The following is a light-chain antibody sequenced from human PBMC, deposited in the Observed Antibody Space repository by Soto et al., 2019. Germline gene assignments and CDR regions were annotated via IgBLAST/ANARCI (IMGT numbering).Light chain of an antibody. J-gene: IGKJ2*01. CDR3: HQYNNFMYT. CDR1: QSVSSN. CDR2: GAS. V-gene: IGKV3-15*01. Sequence: EIVMTQSPATLSVSPGERASLSCRASQSVSSNLAWYQHKPGQAPRLLIFGASTRATGIPARFSGSGSGTEFTLTISSLQSEDSAIYFGHQYNNFMYTFGQGTKLELK.